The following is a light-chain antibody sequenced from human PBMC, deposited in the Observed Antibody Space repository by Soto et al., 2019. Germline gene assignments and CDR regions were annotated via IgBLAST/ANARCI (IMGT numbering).Light chain of an antibody. J-gene: IGLJ3*02. Sequence: QSALTQPPSASGSPGQSVTISCTGTSSDVGGYNYVSWYQQYPGRAPKLMIYEVTKRPSGVPDRFSGSKSGNTASLTVSGLHPEDEADYYCSSYAASNNFYFVFGGGTKVTVL. CDR2: EVT. V-gene: IGLV2-8*01. CDR1: SSDVGGYNY. CDR3: SSYAASNNFYFV.